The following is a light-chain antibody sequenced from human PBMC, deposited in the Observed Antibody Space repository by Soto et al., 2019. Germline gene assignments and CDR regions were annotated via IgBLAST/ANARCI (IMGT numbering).Light chain of an antibody. J-gene: IGKJ4*01. Sequence: DIVMTQSPDSLAVSLGERATMNCKRSRSVLYKSNNKNHLAWYQQKPGQPPQLIIYWASTRESGVPERLSGGGSWADFTLTNSSLEALDVAFSWGQQYFDVSVQFGGGTKVDIK. CDR1: RSVLYKSNNKNH. V-gene: IGKV4-1*01. CDR2: WAS. CDR3: QQYFDVSVQ.